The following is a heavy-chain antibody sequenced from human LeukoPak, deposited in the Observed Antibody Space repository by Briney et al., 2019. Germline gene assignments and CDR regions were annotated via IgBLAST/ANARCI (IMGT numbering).Heavy chain of an antibody. V-gene: IGHV3-30*02. Sequence: PGGSLRLSCATSGFAFSSNDIHWVRQAPGKGLEWVAYIRYDGNNRNYADSVKGRFTISRDNSKNTVYLQVRSLRPEDTAVYYCASRELDYWGQGTLVTVSS. D-gene: IGHD5-24*01. CDR2: IRYDGNNR. J-gene: IGHJ4*02. CDR1: GFAFSSND. CDR3: ASRELDY.